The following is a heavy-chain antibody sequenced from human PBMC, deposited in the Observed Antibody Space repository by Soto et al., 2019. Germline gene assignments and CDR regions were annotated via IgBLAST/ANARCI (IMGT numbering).Heavy chain of an antibody. V-gene: IGHV3-23*01. D-gene: IGHD6-19*01. Sequence: WVSLRLSCAASGFTFSNYAMNWVRQAPGKGLEWVSTISGSGGSPYYADSVKGRFTISRDNSKNTLYLQMNSLRAGDSAIYYCAKEGTSGLYYFAYWGQGTLVTVSS. CDR3: AKEGTSGLYYFAY. J-gene: IGHJ4*02. CDR2: ISGSGGSP. CDR1: GFTFSNYA.